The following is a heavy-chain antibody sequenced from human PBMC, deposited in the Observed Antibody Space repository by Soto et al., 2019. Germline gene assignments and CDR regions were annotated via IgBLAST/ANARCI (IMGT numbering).Heavy chain of an antibody. CDR2: ISGSGGST. Sequence: GVWMRLSWVSAACTFRDYSRALVRTNPGKGLEWVSSISGSGGSTYYADSVKGRFNISRDNSKNTVFLQMNSLRAEDTGVYYCAKDHGMDGRGQGATGNISS. CDR3: AKDHGMDG. J-gene: IGHJ6*01. CDR1: ACTFRDYS. V-gene: IGHV3-23*01.